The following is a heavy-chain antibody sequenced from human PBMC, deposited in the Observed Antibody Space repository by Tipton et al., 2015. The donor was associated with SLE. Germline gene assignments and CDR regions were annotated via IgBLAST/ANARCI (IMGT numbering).Heavy chain of an antibody. J-gene: IGHJ2*01. CDR2: IYSTGTM. CDR1: GGSINNHY. Sequence: TLSLTCTVSGGSINNHYWSWIRQAAGKGLAWVGYIYSTGTMNFNPALQSRVTLSIDPSKNQFSLKLSSVTAADTAVYYCASRRPYCSGGSCYRRRYWYFDLWGRGTLVTVSS. D-gene: IGHD2-15*01. CDR3: ASRRPYCSGGSCYRRRYWYFDL. V-gene: IGHV4-59*11.